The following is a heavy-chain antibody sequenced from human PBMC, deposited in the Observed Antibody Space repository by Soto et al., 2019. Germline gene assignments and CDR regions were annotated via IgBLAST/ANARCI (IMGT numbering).Heavy chain of an antibody. J-gene: IGHJ4*02. CDR3: ARIRRDDYIWGSYRPHFDY. CDR1: GFSLSNPKMG. Sequence: QVTLKECGPVLVKPTETLTLTCTVSGFSLSNPKMGVSWIRQPPGKALEWLAHIFPNDEKSYSPSLKSRLTISKDTSKSQVVLIMTNMDPVDTATYFCARIRRDDYIWGSYRPHFDYWGQGTLVTVSS. CDR2: IFPNDEK. D-gene: IGHD3-16*02. V-gene: IGHV2-26*01.